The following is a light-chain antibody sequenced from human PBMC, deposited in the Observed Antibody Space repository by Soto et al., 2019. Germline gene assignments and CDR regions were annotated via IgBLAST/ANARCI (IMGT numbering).Light chain of an antibody. Sequence: QSVLTQPPSASGSPGQSVAISCTGTSSDVGRYNFVSWYQQHPDKAPKLMIYDVIKRPSGVPDRFSGSKSGNTASLTIYGLQAEDEADYHCCSYAGSYTHVVGNGTKVTLL. CDR2: DVI. V-gene: IGLV2-11*01. CDR1: SSDVGRYNF. J-gene: IGLJ1*01. CDR3: CSYAGSYTHV.